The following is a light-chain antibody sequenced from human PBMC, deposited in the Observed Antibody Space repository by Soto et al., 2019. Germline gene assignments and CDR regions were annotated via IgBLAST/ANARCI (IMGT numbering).Light chain of an antibody. Sequence: DIQMTQSPSSLSASVGDRVTITCRASQDISNYLAWFQQKPGKPPKLLIYAASTLESGVPSRFSGGRSGTDFTLTISCLQSEDFATYYCQQYYDSPRTFGQGTKVDIK. J-gene: IGKJ1*01. CDR1: QDISNY. V-gene: IGKV1-27*01. CDR2: AAS. CDR3: QQYYDSPRT.